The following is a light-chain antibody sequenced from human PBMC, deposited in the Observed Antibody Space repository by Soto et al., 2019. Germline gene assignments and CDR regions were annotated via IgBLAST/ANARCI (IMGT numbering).Light chain of an antibody. CDR2: EGS. V-gene: IGLV2-23*01. J-gene: IGLJ3*02. CDR3: CSYAGTYWV. CDR1: SSDLAGLNY. Sequence: QSALTQPASVSGSPGQSITIPCTGRSSDLAGLNYVSWYQQHPGKAPKLMIYEGSKRPSGVSNRFSGSKSGNTASLTISGLQAEDEADYYCCSYAGTYWVFGGGTKLTVL.